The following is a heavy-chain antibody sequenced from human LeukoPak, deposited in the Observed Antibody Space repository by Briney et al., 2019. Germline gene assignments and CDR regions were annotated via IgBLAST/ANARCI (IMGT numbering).Heavy chain of an antibody. J-gene: IGHJ4*02. D-gene: IGHD1-26*01. Sequence: GGSLRLSCAASGFTFSSYWMSWVRQAPGKGLEWVANIKQDGSEKYYVDSVKGRFTISRDNSKNSLYLQMNSLRAEDTAVYYCAAHRYSGIYPYYFDYWGQGALVTVSS. V-gene: IGHV3-7*03. CDR2: IKQDGSEK. CDR1: GFTFSSYW. CDR3: AAHRYSGIYPYYFDY.